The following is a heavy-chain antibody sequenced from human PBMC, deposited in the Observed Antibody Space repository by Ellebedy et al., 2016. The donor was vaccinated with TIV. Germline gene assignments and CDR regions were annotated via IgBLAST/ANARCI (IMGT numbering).Heavy chain of an antibody. Sequence: MPSETLSLTCAVYGGSFSGYYWSWIRQPPGKGLEWIGEINHSGSTNYNPSLKSRVTISVDPSKNQFSLKLSSVPAADTAVYYCASSPSPVKYGDYTWGTPFDYWGQGTLVTVSS. J-gene: IGHJ4*02. V-gene: IGHV4-34*01. CDR2: INHSGST. CDR3: ASSPSPVKYGDYTWGTPFDY. CDR1: GGSFSGYY. D-gene: IGHD4-17*01.